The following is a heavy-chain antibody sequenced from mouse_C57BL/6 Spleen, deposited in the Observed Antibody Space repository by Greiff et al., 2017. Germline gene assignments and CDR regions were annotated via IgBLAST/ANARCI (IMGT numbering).Heavy chain of an antibody. V-gene: IGHV1-76*01. D-gene: IGHD3-3*01. CDR2: IYPGSGNT. CDR1: GYTFTDYY. J-gene: IGHJ1*03. Sequence: VQLQQSGAELVRPGASVKLSCKASGYTFTDYYINWVKQRPGQGLEWIARIYPGSGNTYYNEKFKGKATLTAEKSSSTAYMQLSSLTSEDSAVYFCARGGTWYFDVWGTGTTVTVSS. CDR3: ARGGTWYFDV.